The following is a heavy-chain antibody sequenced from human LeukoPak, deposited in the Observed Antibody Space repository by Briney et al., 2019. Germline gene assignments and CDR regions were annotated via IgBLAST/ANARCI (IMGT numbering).Heavy chain of an antibody. CDR1: GGSISTYY. CDR2: IYHSGST. CDR3: ARGGGYASPIGY. V-gene: IGHV4-59*01. J-gene: IGHJ4*02. D-gene: IGHD5-12*01. Sequence: SETLSLTCTLSGGSISTYYWSWIRQPPGKGLDWIGYIYHSGSTNYNPSLKSRVTISVDTSKNQFSLKLSSVTAADTAVYYCARGGGYASPIGYWGQGALVTVSS.